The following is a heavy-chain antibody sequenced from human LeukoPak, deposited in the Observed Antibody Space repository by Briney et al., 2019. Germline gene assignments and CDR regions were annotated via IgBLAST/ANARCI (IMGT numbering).Heavy chain of an antibody. V-gene: IGHV4-59*12. CDR2: FHNSGTS. CDR3: ARVGVFGYCTRDSCHSPFDY. Sequence: SETLSLTCTVSDDSISDYYRGWIRQPPGKGLEWIGYFHNSGTSTYNPSLKSRVTISADTSKNQFSLNLASVTAADTAVYYCARVGVFGYCTRDSCHSPFDYWGQGTLVTVSS. D-gene: IGHD2-15*01. J-gene: IGHJ4*02. CDR1: DDSISDYY.